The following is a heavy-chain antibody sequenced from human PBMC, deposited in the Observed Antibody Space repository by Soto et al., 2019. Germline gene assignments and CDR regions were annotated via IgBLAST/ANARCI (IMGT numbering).Heavy chain of an antibody. CDR1: GFTFGTFT. J-gene: IGHJ6*02. CDR3: ARVMCGDCSSYYYYSMDV. CDR2: IGTTSTYI. D-gene: IGHD2-21*02. V-gene: IGHV3-21*01. Sequence: EVQLVESGGGPVKPGGSLRLSCAASGFTFGTFTMSWVRQAPGKGLEWVSSIGTTSTYIYYADSVRGRFTISRDNAKNSLYLQMNSLRAEDTAVYFCARVMCGDCSSYYYYSMDVWGQGTTVTVSS.